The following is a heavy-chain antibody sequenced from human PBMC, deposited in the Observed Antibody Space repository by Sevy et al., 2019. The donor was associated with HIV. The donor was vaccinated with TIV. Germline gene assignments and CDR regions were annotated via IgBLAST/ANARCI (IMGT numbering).Heavy chain of an antibody. J-gene: IGHJ4*01. Sequence: SETLSLTCAVYGGSFSGYFWNWIRQSPGGGLEWIGEINHAGDTNYNPTFKGRVTIFRCTAKNQFSLDLTSLTAADTATYFCARAPTYFDYWSASGGPYFDHWGHGKVVTVSS. D-gene: IGHD3-3*01. CDR2: INHAGDT. CDR3: ARAPTYFDYWSASGGPYFDH. CDR1: GGSFSGYF. V-gene: IGHV4-34*01.